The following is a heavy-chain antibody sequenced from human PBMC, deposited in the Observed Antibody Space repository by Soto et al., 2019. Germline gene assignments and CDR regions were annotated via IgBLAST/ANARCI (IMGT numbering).Heavy chain of an antibody. D-gene: IGHD6-13*01. CDR2: ISSSSSTI. Sequence: PGVSLRLSCAASGFTFSSYSMNWVRQAPGKGLEWVSYISSSSSTIYYADSVKGRFTISRDNAKNSLYLQMNSLRAEDTAVYYCARDLYSSSRSAQTPNYFDYWGQGTLVTVSS. V-gene: IGHV3-48*01. J-gene: IGHJ4*02. CDR1: GFTFSSYS. CDR3: ARDLYSSSRSAQTPNYFDY.